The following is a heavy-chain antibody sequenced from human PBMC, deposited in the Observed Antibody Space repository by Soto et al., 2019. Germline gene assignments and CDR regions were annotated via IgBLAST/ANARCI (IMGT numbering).Heavy chain of an antibody. CDR2: IKEDGSEE. V-gene: IGHV3-7*03. J-gene: IGHJ4*02. D-gene: IGHD6-19*01. CDR3: ARDRIDVATAFTYDY. Sequence: EVQLVESGGGLVQPGGSLRLSCAASGFTFTNYCMSWVRQAPGKGLEWVANIKEDGSEEYYVDSVRGRFTISRDNVKNSLYLQMSSLRAEDTALYYCARDRIDVATAFTYDYWGQGILVTVSS. CDR1: GFTFTNYC.